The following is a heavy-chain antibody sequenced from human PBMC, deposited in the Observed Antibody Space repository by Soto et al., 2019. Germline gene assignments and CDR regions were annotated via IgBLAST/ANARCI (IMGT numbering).Heavy chain of an antibody. D-gene: IGHD3-22*01. CDR3: ARFYYDSSGYLPSPYYYYYGMDV. J-gene: IGHJ6*02. V-gene: IGHV3-33*01. CDR1: GFTVSIYG. Sequence: GGSLRLSCAASGFTVSIYGMHWARQAPGKGLEWVAVIWYDGSNKYYADSVKGRFTISRDNSKNTLYLQMNSLRAEDTAVYYCARFYYDSSGYLPSPYYYYYGMDVWGQGTTVTVSS. CDR2: IWYDGSNK.